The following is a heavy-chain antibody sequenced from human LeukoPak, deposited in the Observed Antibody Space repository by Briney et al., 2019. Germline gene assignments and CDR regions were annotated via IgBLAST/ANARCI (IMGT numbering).Heavy chain of an antibody. J-gene: IGHJ5*02. CDR1: GFTFSGYG. CDR2: IWYDGSNK. CDR3: ATAIVGAYNWFDP. Sequence: LGGTLRLSCAASGFTFSGYGMHWVRQAPGKGLEWVAVIWYDGSNKYYADSVKGRFTISRDNSKNTLYLQMNSLGAEDTAAYYCATAIVGAYNWFDPWGQGTLVTVSS. D-gene: IGHD1-26*01. V-gene: IGHV3-33*01.